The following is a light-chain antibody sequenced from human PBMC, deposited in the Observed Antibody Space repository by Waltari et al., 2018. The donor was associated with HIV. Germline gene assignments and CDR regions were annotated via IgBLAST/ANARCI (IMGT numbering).Light chain of an antibody. J-gene: IGLJ3*02. CDR2: RNN. CDR1: CSYIGSNY. CDR3: AAWDDNLSGWV. V-gene: IGLV1-47*01. Sequence: QSVLTQPPTASRSPGQSVTFSCSASCSYIGSNYVYWYQQLPGTAPKLLIYRNNQRPSGVPDRFSGFKSGTSASLAISGLRSEDEADYYCAAWDDNLSGWVFGGGSKLTIL.